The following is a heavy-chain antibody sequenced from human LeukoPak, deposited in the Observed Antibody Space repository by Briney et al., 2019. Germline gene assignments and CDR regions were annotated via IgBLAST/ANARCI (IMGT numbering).Heavy chain of an antibody. CDR1: GLTSNGDA. CDR3: TKDLMTGLSGGWYFAY. J-gene: IGHJ4*02. Sequence: GGSLRLSCEGSGLTSNGDAFSWVRQAPGKGLEWVAVTGGSDDNTHYADSVKGRFTISRDNSEKRLFLQMNSLRPDDSALYYCTKDLMTGLSGGWYFAYWGQGTLVTVSS. CDR2: TGGSDDNT. V-gene: IGHV3-23*01. D-gene: IGHD6-19*01.